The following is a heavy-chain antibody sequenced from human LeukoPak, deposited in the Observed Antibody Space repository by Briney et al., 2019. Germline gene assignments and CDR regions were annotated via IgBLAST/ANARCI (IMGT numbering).Heavy chain of an antibody. CDR1: GFTFTSSA. Sequence: SVKVSCKASGFTFTSSAMQWVRQARGQRLEWIGWIVVGSGNTNYARKFQERVTITRDMSTSTAYMELSSLRSEDTAVYYCAADLGYCSGGSCYKYYYYGMDVWGQGTTVTVSS. V-gene: IGHV1-58*02. D-gene: IGHD2-15*01. J-gene: IGHJ6*02. CDR3: AADLGYCSGGSCYKYYYYGMDV. CDR2: IVVGSGNT.